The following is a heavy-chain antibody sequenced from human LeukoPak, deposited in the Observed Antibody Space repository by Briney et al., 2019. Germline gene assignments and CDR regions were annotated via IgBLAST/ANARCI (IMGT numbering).Heavy chain of an antibody. D-gene: IGHD3-16*02. CDR3: ARGPSPLRLGELSFIV. CDR2: IYYSGST. V-gene: IGHV4-59*01. Sequence: SETLSLTCTVSGGSISSYYWSWIRQPPGKGLEWIGYIYYSGSTNYNPSLKSRVTISVDTSKNQFSLKLSSVTAADTAVHYCARGPSPLRLGELSFIVWGQGTLVTVSS. J-gene: IGHJ4*02. CDR1: GGSISSYY.